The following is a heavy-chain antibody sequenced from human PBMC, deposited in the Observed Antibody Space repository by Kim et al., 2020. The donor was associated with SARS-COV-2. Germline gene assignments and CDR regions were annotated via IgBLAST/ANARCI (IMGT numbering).Heavy chain of an antibody. V-gene: IGHV3-15*01. CDR1: GFTFSNAW. Sequence: GGSLRLSCAASGFTFSNAWMSWVRQAPGKGLEWVGRIKSKTDGGTTDYAAPVKGRFTISRDDSKNTLYLQMNSLKTEDTAVYYCTTDRGGYCSSTSCYPDYYGMDVWGQGTTVTVSS. CDR3: TTDRGGYCSSTSCYPDYYGMDV. J-gene: IGHJ6*02. D-gene: IGHD2-2*01. CDR2: IKSKTDGGTT.